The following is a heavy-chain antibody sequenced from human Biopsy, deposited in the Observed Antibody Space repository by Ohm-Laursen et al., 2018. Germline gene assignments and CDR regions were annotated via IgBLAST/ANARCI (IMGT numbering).Heavy chain of an antibody. CDR2: INPKSGGT. V-gene: IGHV1-2*02. D-gene: IGHD4-23*01. J-gene: IGHJ4*02. CDR3: AIDGNAFLNNYLKIDQ. Sequence: ASVKASCKASGYTFTGYYLHWVRQAPGRGLEWMGWINPKSGGTHYLEKFRGRVTMSRDTSISTAYMEVSSLRSDDTAVYYCAIDGNAFLNNYLKIDQWGQGTLVTVSS. CDR1: GYTFTGYY.